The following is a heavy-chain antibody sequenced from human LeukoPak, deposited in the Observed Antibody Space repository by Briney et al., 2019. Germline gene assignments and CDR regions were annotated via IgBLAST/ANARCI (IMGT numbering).Heavy chain of an antibody. CDR2: IYYTGST. D-gene: IGHD3-16*01. V-gene: IGHV4-59*08. CDR3: ATSRRSEGAEY. J-gene: IGHJ4*02. CDR1: GGSISSYY. Sequence: SETLSLTCTVSGGSISSYYWSWIRQPPGKGLEWIGYIYYTGSTNYNPSLKSRVTISMDTSKNQFSLKLSSVTAADTAVYYCATSRRSEGAEYWGQGTLVTVSS.